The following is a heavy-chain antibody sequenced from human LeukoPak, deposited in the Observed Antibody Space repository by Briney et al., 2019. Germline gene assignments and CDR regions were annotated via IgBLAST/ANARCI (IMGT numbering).Heavy chain of an antibody. J-gene: IGHJ4*02. CDR1: GYTFTGYY. CDR2: INPDSGGT. Sequence: ASVKVSCKASGYTFTGYYMHWVRQAPGQGLEWMGWINPDSGGTNYAQRFQGRVTMTRDTSISTAYMELSRLRSDDTAIYYCARDYASLGSGDFDYWGQGTLVTVSS. CDR3: ARDYASLGSGDFDY. D-gene: IGHD3-10*01. V-gene: IGHV1-2*02.